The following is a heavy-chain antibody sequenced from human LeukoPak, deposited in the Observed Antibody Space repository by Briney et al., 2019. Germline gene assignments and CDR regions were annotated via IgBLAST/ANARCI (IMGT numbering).Heavy chain of an antibody. CDR3: ARDAAYFDSSGYYPEPLDY. V-gene: IGHV3-21*01. CDR1: GFSFSAYN. CDR2: ISPSGDHR. Sequence: GGSLRLSCAASGFSFSAYNINWVRQAPGKWLEWPSCISPSGDHRYYADSVRGRFTISRDNAKNSVYLQMNSLRAEDTAVYYCARDAAYFDSSGYYPEPLDYWGQGTLVSVSS. J-gene: IGHJ4*02. D-gene: IGHD3-22*01.